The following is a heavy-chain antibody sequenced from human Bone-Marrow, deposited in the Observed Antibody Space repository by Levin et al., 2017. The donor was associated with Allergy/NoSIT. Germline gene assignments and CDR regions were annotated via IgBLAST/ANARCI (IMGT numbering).Heavy chain of an antibody. CDR1: GFTFRSYS. CDR2: ISGGSKYI. CDR3: ARDLSDLWSGYYQDGFSFYGMDV. J-gene: IGHJ6*01. V-gene: IGHV3-21*06. Sequence: GESLKISCTASGFTFRSYSFNWVRQAPGRGLEWVASISGGSKYIYSAESVKGRFTVSRDNANNSFYLQMNSLRVDDTAVYYCARDLSDLWSGYYQDGFSFYGMDVWGQGTTVTVSS. D-gene: IGHD3-3*01.